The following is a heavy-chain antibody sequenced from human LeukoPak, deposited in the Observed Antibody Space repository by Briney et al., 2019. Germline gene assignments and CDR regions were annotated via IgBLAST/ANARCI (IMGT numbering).Heavy chain of an antibody. CDR3: ASGGYSYGFDY. CDR2: IYHSGST. D-gene: IGHD5-18*01. J-gene: IGHJ4*02. Sequence: PSQTLSLTCAVSGGSISSGGCSWNWIRQPPGKGLEWIGYIYHSGSTYYNPSLKSRVTISVDRSKNQFSLKLSSVTAADTAVYYCASGGYSYGFDYWGQGTLVTVSS. V-gene: IGHV4-30-2*01. CDR1: GGSISSGGCS.